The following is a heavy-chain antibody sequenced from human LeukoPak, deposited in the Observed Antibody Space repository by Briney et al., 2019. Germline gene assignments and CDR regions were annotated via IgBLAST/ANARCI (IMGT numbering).Heavy chain of an antibody. CDR2: ITSSGSYI. D-gene: IGHD4-23*01. Sequence: GGSLRLSCAASGFTFSTYNMNWVRQAPGKGLEWVSSITSSGSYIYYADSVKGRFTISRDNAKKSLYLQMSSLRVADTAVYYCASYGGNAYFEYWGQGTLVTVSS. CDR1: GFTFSTYN. J-gene: IGHJ4*02. V-gene: IGHV3-21*01. CDR3: ASYGGNAYFEY.